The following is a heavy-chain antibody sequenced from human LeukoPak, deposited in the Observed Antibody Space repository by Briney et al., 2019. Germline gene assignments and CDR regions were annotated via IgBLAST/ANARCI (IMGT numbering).Heavy chain of an antibody. CDR1: GFTFSSYS. J-gene: IGHJ4*02. CDR3: ARFGAGKFDY. D-gene: IGHD3-10*01. Sequence: GGSLRLSCAASGFTFSSYSMNWVRQAPGKGLEWVSSISSSSSYIYYADSVKGRFTISRDNAENSLYLQMNSLRAEDTAVYYCARFGAGKFDYWGQGTLVTVSS. V-gene: IGHV3-21*01. CDR2: ISSSSSYI.